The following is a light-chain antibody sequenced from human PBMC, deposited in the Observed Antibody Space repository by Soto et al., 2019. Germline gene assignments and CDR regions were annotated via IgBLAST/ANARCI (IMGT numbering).Light chain of an antibody. CDR2: DVS. CDR3: CSYAGTYTLV. J-gene: IGLJ3*02. V-gene: IGLV2-11*01. Sequence: QSLLTQPRSVSGSPGQSVTISCTGSSSDVGGYDFVSWYQQHPGKAPKLMISDVSERPSGVPDRFSGSKSANTASLTISGLQAEDEADYYCCSYAGTYTLVFGGGTKLTVL. CDR1: SSDVGGYDF.